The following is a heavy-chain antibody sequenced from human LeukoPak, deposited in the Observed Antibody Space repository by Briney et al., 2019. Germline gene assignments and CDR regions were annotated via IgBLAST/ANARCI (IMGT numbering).Heavy chain of an antibody. CDR1: GFTVSSYA. V-gene: IGHV3-23*01. Sequence: GGSLRLSCAASGFTVSSYAMGWVRQAPGKGLEWGSAISGSGGSTAYADSGKGRFTISSDNSKNTLYLKMNSLRAADTAVYYCAKATMFGVVRFDYWGQGTLVSVSS. CDR3: AKATMFGVVRFDY. J-gene: IGHJ4*02. D-gene: IGHD3-3*01. CDR2: ISGSGGST.